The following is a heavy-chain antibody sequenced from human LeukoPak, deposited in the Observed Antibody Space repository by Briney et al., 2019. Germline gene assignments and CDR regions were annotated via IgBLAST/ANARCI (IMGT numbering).Heavy chain of an antibody. J-gene: IGHJ6*03. CDR2: ISAYNGNT. Sequence: ASVKVSCKASGYTFTSYGISWVRQAPGQGPEWMGWISAYNGNTNYAQKFQGRVTITADKSTSTAYMELSSLRSEDTAVYYCARDHGDRYYDYYYMDVWGKGTTVTVSS. CDR1: GYTFTSYG. CDR3: ARDHGDRYYDYYYMDV. V-gene: IGHV1-18*01. D-gene: IGHD4-17*01.